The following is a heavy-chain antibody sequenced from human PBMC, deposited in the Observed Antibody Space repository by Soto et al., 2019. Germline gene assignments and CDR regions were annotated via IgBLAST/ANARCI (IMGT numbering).Heavy chain of an antibody. CDR3: AASVTTAGGFDF. D-gene: IGHD4-17*01. Sequence: VQLVESGGDLIQPGGSLRLSCAVSGFTVSAKYMIWVRQAPGKDLEWVSAMSDAGITSYADSVRGRFTISRDKSKNSLSLQMDGVKVDDTAVYYCAASVTTAGGFDFWGQGTRVTVS. CDR1: GFTVSAKY. J-gene: IGHJ3*01. V-gene: IGHV3-53*01. CDR2: MSDAGIT.